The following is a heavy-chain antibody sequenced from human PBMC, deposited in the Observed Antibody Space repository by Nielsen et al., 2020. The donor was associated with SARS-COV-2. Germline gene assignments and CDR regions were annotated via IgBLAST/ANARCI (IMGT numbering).Heavy chain of an antibody. CDR2: ISYDGSNK. Sequence: GESLKISCAASGFTFSTYGMHWVRQAPGKGLEWVAAISYDGSNKYYVDSVKGRFTISRDNSKNTLYLQMSSLREEDTAVYYCAKDWTAIVVVPSGVFASWGQGTLVTVSS. CDR1: GFTFSTYG. D-gene: IGHD2-15*01. V-gene: IGHV3-30*18. CDR3: AKDWTAIVVVPSGVFAS. J-gene: IGHJ4*02.